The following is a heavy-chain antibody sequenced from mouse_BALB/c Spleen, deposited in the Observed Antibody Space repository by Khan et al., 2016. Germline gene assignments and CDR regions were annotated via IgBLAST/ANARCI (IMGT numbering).Heavy chain of an antibody. D-gene: IGHD1-1*01. J-gene: IGHJ4*01. CDR3: ARYYGSPRWAMDY. CDR1: GYSFIGYF. CDR2: INPYNGDT. V-gene: IGHV1-20*02. Sequence: VQLQQPGPELVKPGASVKISCKATGYSFIGYFMNWVMQSHGKSLEWIGRINPYNGDTFYNQKFKGKATLTVDKSTSTAHMELRSLASADSAVYYCARYYGSPRWAMDYLGQGSSVTVSS.